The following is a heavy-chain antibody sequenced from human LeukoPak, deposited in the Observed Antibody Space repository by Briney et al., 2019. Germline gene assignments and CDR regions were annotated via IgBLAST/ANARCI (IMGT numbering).Heavy chain of an antibody. J-gene: IGHJ4*02. D-gene: IGHD3-9*01. V-gene: IGHV4-34*01. CDR3: ARGGVLRYFDWSGGPPGSLDY. Sequence: PSETLSLTCAVYGGSFSGYYWSWIRQPPGKGLEWIGEINHSGSASYNPSLKSRVTISVDTSKNQFSLKLSSVTAADTAVYYCARGGVLRYFDWSGGPPGSLDYWGQGTLVTVSS. CDR2: INHSGSA. CDR1: GGSFSGYY.